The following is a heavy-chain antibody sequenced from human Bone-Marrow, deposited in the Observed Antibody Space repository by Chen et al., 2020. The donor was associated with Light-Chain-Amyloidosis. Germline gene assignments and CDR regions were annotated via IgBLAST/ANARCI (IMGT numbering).Heavy chain of an antibody. V-gene: IGHV1-46*01. CDR3: ARGTVGAWYSSGRIDY. CDR1: GYTFTNHY. J-gene: IGHJ4*02. D-gene: IGHD6-19*01. Sequence: VKVSCKASGYTFTNHYIHWVRQAPGQGREWMGIINPDGGSTSYAQKFQGRVTMTRDTSATSVYMELSSLRSDDTAVYYCARGTVGAWYSSGRIDYWGQGTLVTVSS. CDR2: INPDGGST.